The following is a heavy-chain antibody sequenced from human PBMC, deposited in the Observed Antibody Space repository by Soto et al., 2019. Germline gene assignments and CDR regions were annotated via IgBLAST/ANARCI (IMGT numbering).Heavy chain of an antibody. V-gene: IGHV3-23*01. D-gene: IGHD4-17*01. J-gene: IGHJ3*02. CDR1: GFTFSNYA. CDR3: AKETVPTAPFDI. Sequence: QLLASGGGLVQPGGSLRLSCVASGFTFSNYAMSWVRQAPGKGLEWVSGISGSGVYTYYADSVKGRFTISRDISKSTVYLQMNSLRADDTDVYYCAKETVPTAPFDIWCQGTVVTVSS. CDR2: ISGSGVYT.